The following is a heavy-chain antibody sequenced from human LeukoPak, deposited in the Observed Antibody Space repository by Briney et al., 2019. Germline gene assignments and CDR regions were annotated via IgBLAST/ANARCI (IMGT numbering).Heavy chain of an antibody. CDR1: GFTFSSYA. D-gene: IGHD6-13*01. J-gene: IGHJ4*02. CDR2: ISGSGGST. Sequence: GGSLRLSCAASGFTFSSYAMSWVRQAPGKGLEWVSGISGSGGSTYYADSVKGRFTITRDNSKHTLYLQMKSLRAEDTAVYYCAILYSSSWYVGYWGQGTLVTVSS. V-gene: IGHV3-23*01. CDR3: AILYSSSWYVGY.